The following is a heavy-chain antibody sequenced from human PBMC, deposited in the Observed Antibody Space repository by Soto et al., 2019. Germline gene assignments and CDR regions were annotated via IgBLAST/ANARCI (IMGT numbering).Heavy chain of an antibody. D-gene: IGHD3-9*01. J-gene: IGHJ4*02. V-gene: IGHV1-46*01. CDR1: GYTFTSYY. CDR3: AITALLRYFDWLPFD. Sequence: ASVKVSCKASGYTFTSYYIHWVRQAPGQGLEWMGIINPSGGSTSYAQKFQGRVTMTRDTSTSTVYMELSSLRSEDTAVYYCAITALLRYFDWLPFDWGQGTLVTVSS. CDR2: INPSGGST.